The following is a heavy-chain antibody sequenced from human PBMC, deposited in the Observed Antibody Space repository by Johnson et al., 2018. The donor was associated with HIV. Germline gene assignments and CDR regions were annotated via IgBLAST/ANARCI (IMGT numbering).Heavy chain of an antibody. Sequence: VQLVESGGGVVQPGGSLRLSCAASGFTFSSYGMHWVRQAPGKGLEWVAVISYDGSNKYYVDSVKGRFTISRDNAKNSLYLQMNSLRAEDTAVYYCARGGIVATDAFDIWGQGTMVTVSS. CDR3: ARGGIVATDAFDI. V-gene: IGHV3-33*05. CDR2: ISYDGSNK. CDR1: GFTFSSYG. D-gene: IGHD5-12*01. J-gene: IGHJ3*02.